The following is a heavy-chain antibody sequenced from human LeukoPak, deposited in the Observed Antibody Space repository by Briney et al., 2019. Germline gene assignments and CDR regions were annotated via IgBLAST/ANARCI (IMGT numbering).Heavy chain of an antibody. CDR2: IRYDGSNK. J-gene: IGHJ4*02. Sequence: PGGSLRLSCAASGFTFSSYGMHWVRQAPGKGLEWVAFIRYDGSNKYYADSVKGRFTISRDNSKNTLYLQMNSLRAEDTAVYYCARPLGYCSSTSCYFSSNGLDYWGQGTLVTVSS. CDR1: GFTFSSYG. CDR3: ARPLGYCSSTSCYFSSNGLDY. D-gene: IGHD2-2*01. V-gene: IGHV3-30*02.